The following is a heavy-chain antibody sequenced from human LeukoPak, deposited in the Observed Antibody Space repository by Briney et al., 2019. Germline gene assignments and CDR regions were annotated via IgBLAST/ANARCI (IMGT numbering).Heavy chain of an antibody. V-gene: IGHV4-4*07. D-gene: IGHD3-16*01. CDR1: GGSISSYY. Sequence: SETLSLTCTVSGGSISSYYWSWIRQPAGKGLEWIGRIYTSGSTNYNPSLKSRVTMSVDTSKNQFSLKLSSVTAADTAMYYCARVKDPGGYYYYYYMDVWGKGTTVTVSS. J-gene: IGHJ6*03. CDR3: ARVKDPGGYYYYYYMDV. CDR2: IYTSGST.